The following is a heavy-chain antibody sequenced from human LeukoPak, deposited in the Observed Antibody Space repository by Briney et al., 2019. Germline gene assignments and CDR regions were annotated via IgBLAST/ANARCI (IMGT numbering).Heavy chain of an antibody. J-gene: IGHJ4*02. CDR1: GGSIGSYY. V-gene: IGHV4-4*07. Sequence: TPSETLSLTCTVSGGSIGSYYWSWIRQPAGKGLEWIGRIYTSGSTNYNPSLKSRVTMSVDTSKNQFSLKLSSVTAADTAVYYCARDYYDSSGYQVFDYWGQGTLVTVSS. D-gene: IGHD3-22*01. CDR3: ARDYYDSSGYQVFDY. CDR2: IYTSGST.